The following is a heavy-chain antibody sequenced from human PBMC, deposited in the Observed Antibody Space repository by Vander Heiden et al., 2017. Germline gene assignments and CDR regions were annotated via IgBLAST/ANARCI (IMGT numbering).Heavy chain of an antibody. CDR3: ARDGSSITIFGVVPPHFDY. J-gene: IGHJ4*02. D-gene: IGHD3-3*01. CDR2: ISYDGSNK. Sequence: QVQLVESGGGVVQPGRSLRLSCAAPGSTFSSYAMHWVRQAPGKGLEWVAVISYDGSNKYYADSVKGRFTISRDNSKNTLYLQMNSLRAEDTAVYYCARDGSSITIFGVVPPHFDYWGQGTLVTVSS. V-gene: IGHV3-30*04. CDR1: GSTFSSYA.